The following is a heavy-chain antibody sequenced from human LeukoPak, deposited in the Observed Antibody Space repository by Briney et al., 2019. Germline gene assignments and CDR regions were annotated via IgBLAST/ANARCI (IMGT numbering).Heavy chain of an antibody. J-gene: IGHJ4*02. Sequence: SETLSLTCTVSGASISSYYWSWLRQPPGKGPEWIGYMYYSGSTNYNPSLKSRVTISVDTSKNQFSLKLNSVTAADTAVYFCARELKVGNTGYYFDYWGQGTLVTVSS. D-gene: IGHD2/OR15-2a*01. V-gene: IGHV4-59*01. CDR1: GASISSYY. CDR2: MYYSGST. CDR3: ARELKVGNTGYYFDY.